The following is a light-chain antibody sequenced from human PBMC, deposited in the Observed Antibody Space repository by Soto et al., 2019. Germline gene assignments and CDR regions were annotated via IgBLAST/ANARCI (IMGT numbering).Light chain of an antibody. CDR2: ATS. CDR1: QSIGNS. J-gene: IGKJ1*01. V-gene: IGKV1-39*01. Sequence: IQVTQSPPSLSASVGYRVTITCRESQSIGNSLNWYQQKPGKAPNLLIYATSSLQNGVPSMFGGSGSGTDFTLTIRSLKREDFANYYCQESYSFLWGKFGHGPKVDIK. CDR3: QESYSFLWGK.